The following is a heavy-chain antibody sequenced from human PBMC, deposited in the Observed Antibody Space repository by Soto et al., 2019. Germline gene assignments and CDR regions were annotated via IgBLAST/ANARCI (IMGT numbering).Heavy chain of an antibody. CDR1: GGSISGYY. D-gene: IGHD1-7*01. J-gene: IGHJ5*02. CDR3: ARVVGKNYFDP. V-gene: IGHV4-59*01. CDR2: IYYTGST. Sequence: ASETLSLTCTVSGGSISGYYWSWIRQPPGKGLEWIGYIYYTGSTYYNPSLKSRVTISLDTSRNQFSLKLTSVTAADTAVYYCARVVGKNYFDPCRQGTLVTVSS.